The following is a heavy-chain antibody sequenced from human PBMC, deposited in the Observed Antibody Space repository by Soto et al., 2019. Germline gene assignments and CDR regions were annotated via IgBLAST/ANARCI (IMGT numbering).Heavy chain of an antibody. J-gene: IGHJ3*02. V-gene: IGHV4-34*01. CDR3: ASPSRTYYGSGSPSSKGAFDI. CDR1: GGSFSGYY. CDR2: INHSGST. D-gene: IGHD3-10*01. Sequence: PSETLSLTCAVYGGSFSGYYWSWIRQPPGKGLEWIGEINHSGSTNYDPSLKSRVTISVDTSKNQFSLKLSSVTAADTAVYYCASPSRTYYGSGSPSSKGAFDIWGQGTMVTVS.